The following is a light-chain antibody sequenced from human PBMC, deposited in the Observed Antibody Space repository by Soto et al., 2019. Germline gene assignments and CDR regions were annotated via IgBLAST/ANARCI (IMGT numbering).Light chain of an antibody. CDR1: QSVSSN. Sequence: EIVMTQSPATLSVSPWERATLSCMASQSVSSNLAWYQQKPGQAPRLLIYGASTRATGIPARFSGSGSGTEFTLTISTLQSEDFAVYYCQQYNNWPPRITCGQGTRLEIK. CDR2: GAS. V-gene: IGKV3-15*01. CDR3: QQYNNWPPRIT. J-gene: IGKJ5*01.